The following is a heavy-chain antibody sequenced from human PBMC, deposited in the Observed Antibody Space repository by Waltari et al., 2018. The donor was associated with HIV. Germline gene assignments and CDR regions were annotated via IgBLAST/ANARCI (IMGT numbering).Heavy chain of an antibody. Sequence: VQLVQSGAEVKRPGASVRVSCTSSGYPFSAYAINWVRQAPGQGLEWMGWINNYDGQTNFAEKFQGRVTMTTDTSKSTASMELRSLRSDDTAVYFCARGVALVRGVKIRGHMDVWGQGTTVTVSS. J-gene: IGHJ6*02. CDR2: INNYDGQT. D-gene: IGHD3-10*01. CDR1: GYPFSAYA. CDR3: ARGVALVRGVKIRGHMDV. V-gene: IGHV1-18*01.